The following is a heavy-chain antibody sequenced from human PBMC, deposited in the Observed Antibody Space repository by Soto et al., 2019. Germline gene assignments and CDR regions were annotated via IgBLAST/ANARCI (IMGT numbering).Heavy chain of an antibody. CDR2: ISGSGGST. Sequence: GGSLRLSCAASGFTFSSYAMSWVRQAPGQWLEWVSAISGSGGSTYYADSVKGRFTISRDNSKNTLYLQMNRVRAEDTAVYYCAKDRGLSTMIVVVIAFDIWGEGTMV. CDR1: GFTFSSYA. V-gene: IGHV3-23*01. J-gene: IGHJ3*02. CDR3: AKDRGLSTMIVVVIAFDI. D-gene: IGHD3-22*01.